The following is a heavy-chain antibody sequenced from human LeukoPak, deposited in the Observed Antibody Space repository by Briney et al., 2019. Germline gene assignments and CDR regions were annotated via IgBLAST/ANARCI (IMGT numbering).Heavy chain of an antibody. Sequence: PGGSLRLSCAASGFTFSSYWMSWVRQAPGKGLEWVSNINQDGSEKYYVDSVKGRFTIPRDNAKNSLYLQMNSLRAEDPAVYYCARGYYDSSGYYDLWGQGTMVTVSS. V-gene: IGHV3-7*01. J-gene: IGHJ3*01. CDR1: GFTFSSYW. CDR2: INQDGSEK. D-gene: IGHD3-22*01. CDR3: ARGYYDSSGYYDL.